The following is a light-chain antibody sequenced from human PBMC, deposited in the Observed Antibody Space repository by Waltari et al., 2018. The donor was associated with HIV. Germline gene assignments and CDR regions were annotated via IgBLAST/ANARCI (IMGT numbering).Light chain of an antibody. CDR2: DAS. CDR1: QDIKNY. V-gene: IGKV1-33*01. CDR3: QQYDTVPPT. J-gene: IGKJ2*01. Sequence: DVQMTQSTSSLSASVGDRVTLTCQASQDIKNYLNWYQQKPNRAPKLLIYDASNLGTGVPSRFTGSGSGTDFTLTVTSLQPEVISTYYCQQYDTVPPTFGQGTKLEI.